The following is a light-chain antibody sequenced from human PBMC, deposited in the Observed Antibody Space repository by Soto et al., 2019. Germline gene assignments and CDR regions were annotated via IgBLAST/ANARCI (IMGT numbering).Light chain of an antibody. J-gene: IGKJ4*02. V-gene: IGKV1-39*01. CDR3: LQSHSAPLT. Sequence: QMTQSPSSLFASVGDRVTITCRASQSISSHLNWYQQKVGQTPRLLIYAASTLQSEVPPRFSGSGSGTEFSLTISGLQREDFATYYCLQSHSAPLTFGGGTKIQI. CDR2: AAS. CDR1: QSISSH.